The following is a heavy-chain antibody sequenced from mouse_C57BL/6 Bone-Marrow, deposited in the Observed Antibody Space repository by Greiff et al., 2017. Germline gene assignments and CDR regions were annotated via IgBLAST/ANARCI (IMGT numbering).Heavy chain of an antibody. Sequence: QVQLQQPGAELVKPGASVKLSCTASGYTFTSYWMHWVKQRPGQGLEWIGMIHPNSGSTNYNEKFKSKATLTVDKSSSTAYMQLSSLTSEDSAVYYCARPLYYYGSSYNYWGQGTTLTVSS. D-gene: IGHD1-1*01. J-gene: IGHJ2*01. CDR2: IHPNSGST. CDR1: GYTFTSYW. V-gene: IGHV1-64*01. CDR3: ARPLYYYGSSYNY.